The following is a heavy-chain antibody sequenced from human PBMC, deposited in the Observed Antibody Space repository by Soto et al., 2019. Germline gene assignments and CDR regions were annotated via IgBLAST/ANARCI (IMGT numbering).Heavy chain of an antibody. D-gene: IGHD3-16*01. J-gene: IGHJ3*02. CDR3: ARNDYDYVWESPGGDAFDI. Sequence: QVQLQESGPGLVKPSQTLSLTCTVSGGSISSGDYYWNWIRQPPGKGLEWIGFIFNTGSTYYNPSLKSRLTISVDMSKNQFSLRLTSVTDADTAVYYCARNDYDYVWESPGGDAFDIWGQGTMVTVSS. V-gene: IGHV4-30-4*01. CDR2: IFNTGST. CDR1: GGSISSGDYY.